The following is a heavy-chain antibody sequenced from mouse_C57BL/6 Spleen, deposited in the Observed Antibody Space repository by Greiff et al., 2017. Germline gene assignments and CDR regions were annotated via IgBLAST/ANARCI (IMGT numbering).Heavy chain of an antibody. D-gene: IGHD1-1*01. J-gene: IGHJ2*01. Sequence: EVQVVESGGGLVKPGGSLKLSCAASGFTFSDYGMHWVRQAPEKGLEWVAYISSGSSTIYYADTVKGRFTISRDNAKNTLFLQMTSLRSEDTAMYYCARPHYYGSSFRLDYWGQGTTLTVSS. V-gene: IGHV5-17*01. CDR1: GFTFSDYG. CDR3: ARPHYYGSSFRLDY. CDR2: ISSGSSTI.